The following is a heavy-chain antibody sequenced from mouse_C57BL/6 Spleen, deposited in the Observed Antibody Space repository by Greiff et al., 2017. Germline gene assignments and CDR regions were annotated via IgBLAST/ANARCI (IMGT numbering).Heavy chain of an antibody. J-gene: IGHJ4*01. D-gene: IGHD1-1*01. CDR2: ISSGSSTI. CDR3: ARRVTTVVATYYYAMDY. CDR1: GFTFSDYG. Sequence: EVQRVESGGGLVKPGGSLKLSCAASGFTFSDYGMHWVRQAPEKGLEWVAYISSGSSTIYYADTVKGRFPISRDNAKNTLFLQVTSRRSEDTAMYYCARRVTTVVATYYYAMDYRGQGTSVTVAS. V-gene: IGHV5-17*01.